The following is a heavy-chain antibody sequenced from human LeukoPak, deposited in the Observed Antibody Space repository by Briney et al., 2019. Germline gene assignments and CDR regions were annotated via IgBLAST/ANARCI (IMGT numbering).Heavy chain of an antibody. CDR3: ASSKGGAQREYGMDV. J-gene: IGHJ6*02. V-gene: IGHV3-21*06. D-gene: IGHD1-1*01. CDR1: GFTFKNYG. Sequence: GGSLRLSCAASGFTFKNYGMDWVRQAPGKGLEWVSSISSGATYIDNAYSVKGRFTISRDNAKNSLYMEMNSLRDEDTAVYYCASSKGGAQREYGMDVWGQGNTVTVSS. CDR2: ISSGATYI.